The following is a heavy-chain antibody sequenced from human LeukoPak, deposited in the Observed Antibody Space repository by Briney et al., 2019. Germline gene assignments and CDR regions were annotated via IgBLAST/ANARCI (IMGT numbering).Heavy chain of an antibody. CDR1: GGSFSDYY. Sequence: PSETLSLTCAIYGGSFSDYYWSWIRQPPGKGLEWIGEINHSGNTNYNPSLKSRVIISVDTPKKQFSLKMRSVTAADTAVYYCASSARLGYWSQGTLVTVSS. CDR2: INHSGNT. V-gene: IGHV4-34*01. CDR3: ASSARLGY. J-gene: IGHJ4*02. D-gene: IGHD2-21*01.